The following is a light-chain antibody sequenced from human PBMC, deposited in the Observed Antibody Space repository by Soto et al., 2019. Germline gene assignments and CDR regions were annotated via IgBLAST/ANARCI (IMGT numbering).Light chain of an antibody. CDR2: RNN. CDR3: AAWDNSLVGGPA. J-gene: IGLJ2*01. V-gene: IGLV1-47*01. Sequence: QSVLTQPPSASGTPGQRVTISCSGSNSNIGSKYVYWYQQLPGTAPKLLLYRNNQRPSGVPDRFSGSKSGTSVSLAISGLRSEDEADYYCAAWDNSLVGGPAFGGGTKVTVL. CDR1: NSNIGSKY.